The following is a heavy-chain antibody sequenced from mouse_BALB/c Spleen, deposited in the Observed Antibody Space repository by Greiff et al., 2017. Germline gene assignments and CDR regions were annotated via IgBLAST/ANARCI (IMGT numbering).Heavy chain of an antibody. CDR2: INPSTGYT. Sequence: VQLQESGAELAKPGASVKMSCKASGYTFTSYWMHWVKQRPGQGLEWIGYINPSTGYTEYNQKFKDKATLTADKSSSTAYMQLSSLTSEDSAVYYGARLNYRYYFDYWGQGTTLTVSS. J-gene: IGHJ2*01. CDR1: GYTFTSYW. V-gene: IGHV1-7*01. D-gene: IGHD2-14*01. CDR3: ARLNYRYYFDY.